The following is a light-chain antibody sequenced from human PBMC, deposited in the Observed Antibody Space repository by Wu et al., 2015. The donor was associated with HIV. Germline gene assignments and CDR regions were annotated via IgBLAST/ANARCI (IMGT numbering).Light chain of an antibody. CDR1: QNINSR. Sequence: EVVMTQSPATLSLSPGERATLSCRASQNINSRLAWYQQKPYQAPRLLISGASTRATGVPARFTGSGSGTEFTLSISSLQSEDFAVYYCQQYTYWPTFGGGTKVEIK. V-gene: IGKV3-15*01. CDR2: GAS. J-gene: IGKJ4*01. CDR3: QQYTYWPT.